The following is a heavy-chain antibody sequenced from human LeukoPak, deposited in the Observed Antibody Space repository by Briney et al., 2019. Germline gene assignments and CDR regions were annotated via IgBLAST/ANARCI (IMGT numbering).Heavy chain of an antibody. CDR3: AREPWGYCSGGSCLIDY. D-gene: IGHD2-15*01. CDR2: INPNSGGT. V-gene: IGHV1-2*02. CDR1: GYTFTGYY. J-gene: IGHJ4*02. Sequence: ASVKVSCKASGYTFTGYYMHWVRQAPGQGLEWIGWINPNSGGTNYAQKFQGRVTMTRDTSISTAYMELSRLRSDDTAVYYCAREPWGYCSGGSCLIDYWGQGTLVTVSS.